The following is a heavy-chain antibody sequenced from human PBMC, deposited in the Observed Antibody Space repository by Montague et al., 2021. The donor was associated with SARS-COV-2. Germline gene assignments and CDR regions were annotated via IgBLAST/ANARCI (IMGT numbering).Heavy chain of an antibody. V-gene: IGHV4-39*01. J-gene: IGHJ6*02. D-gene: IGHD3-10*01. CDR1: GGSIGSSSYY. CDR2: IYYSGST. CDR3: ARLSNYYGSGSYYPHNYYYYGMDV. Sequence: SETRSLTCTVSGGSIGSSSYYWGWIRQPPGKGLEWIGSIYYSGSTYYNGSLKSRVTISVDTSKNQFSLKLSSVTAADTAVYYCARLSNYYGSGSYYPHNYYYYGMDVWGQGTTVTVSS.